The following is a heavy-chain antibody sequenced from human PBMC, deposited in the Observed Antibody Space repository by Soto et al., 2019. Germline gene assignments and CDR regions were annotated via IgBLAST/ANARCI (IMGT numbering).Heavy chain of an antibody. D-gene: IGHD2-15*01. Sequence: EVQLVESGGGLVQPGGSLRLSCAASGFSFSDHYMDWVRQAPGKGLEWVGRVRNKVNSYTTEYAAFVKGRFTVSRDDSKSALYLQMNSLKIEDTGVYYCTRVKSSSWGLDALDIWGRGTMVTVSS. CDR3: TRVKSSSWGLDALDI. J-gene: IGHJ3*02. CDR2: VRNKVNSYTT. CDR1: GFSFSDHY. V-gene: IGHV3-72*01.